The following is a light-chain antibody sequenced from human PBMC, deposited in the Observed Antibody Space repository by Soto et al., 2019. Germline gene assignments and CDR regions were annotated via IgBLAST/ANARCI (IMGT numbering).Light chain of an antibody. CDR2: EAA. CDR1: QDISHY. CDR3: QQVKNNLPLT. Sequence: IQLTQSPSSLSASVGDRVTITCRASQDISHYVAWYQQKPGKAPKVLIYEAATLQSGVPSRFSGSGAGTEFTLTISSLQPEDFATYYCQQVKNNLPLTFGGGTKVEIK. J-gene: IGKJ4*01. V-gene: IGKV1-9*01.